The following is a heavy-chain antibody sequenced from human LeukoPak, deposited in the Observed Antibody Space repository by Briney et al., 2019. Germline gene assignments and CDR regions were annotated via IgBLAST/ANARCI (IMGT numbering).Heavy chain of an antibody. CDR1: GFTFSSYA. D-gene: IGHD5-18*01. Sequence: GGSLRLSCAASGFTFSSYAMSWVRQAPGKGLEWVSAISGSGGSTYYADSVKGRFTISRDSSKNTLYLQMNSLRAEDTAVYYCAKARGYHEYYFDYWGQGTLVTVSS. CDR3: AKARGYHEYYFDY. V-gene: IGHV3-23*01. J-gene: IGHJ4*02. CDR2: ISGSGGST.